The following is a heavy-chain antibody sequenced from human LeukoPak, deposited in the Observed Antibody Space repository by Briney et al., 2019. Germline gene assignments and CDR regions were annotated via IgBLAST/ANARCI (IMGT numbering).Heavy chain of an antibody. J-gene: IGHJ6*02. CDR1: GYTFTSYG. V-gene: IGHV1-18*01. CDR3: ARVLIRYDFWSGYSAPYYYYGMDV. Sequence: ASVKVSCKASGYTFTSYGISWVRQAPGQGLEWMGWISAYNGNTNYAQKLQGRVTMTTDTSTSTAYMELRSLRSDDTAVYYCARVLIRYDFWSGYSAPYYYYGMDVWGQGTTVTVSS. D-gene: IGHD3-3*01. CDR2: ISAYNGNT.